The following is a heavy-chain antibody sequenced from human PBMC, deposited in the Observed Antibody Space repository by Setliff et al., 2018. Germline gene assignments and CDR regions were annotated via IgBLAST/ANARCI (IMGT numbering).Heavy chain of an antibody. J-gene: IGHJ6*03. CDR3: ARDNRARHYMDV. D-gene: IGHD3-10*01. CDR2: ILFSGDT. CDR1: GYSISSGFS. Sequence: SETLSLTCAVSGYSISSGFSWVWIRQSPGKGLEWIGRILFSGDTYHNPSLNGRVTISADTSKNQFSLNLSSVTAADTAVYYCARDNRARHYMDVWGKGTTVTVSS. V-gene: IGHV4-38-2*02.